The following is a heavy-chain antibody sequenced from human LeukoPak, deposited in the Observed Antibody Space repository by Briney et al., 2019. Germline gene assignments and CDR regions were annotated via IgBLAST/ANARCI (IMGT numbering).Heavy chain of an antibody. CDR2: IYSGGNT. J-gene: IGHJ4*02. CDR1: GFSVSSNY. CDR3: VMSYSGGWYYFDY. Sequence: PGGSLRLSCAASGFSVSSNYMNWVRQAPGKGLEWVSVIYSGGNTYYADSVKGRFTISRDNSKNTLYLQMNSLRVEDTAVYYCVMSYSGGWYYFDYWGQGTLVTVSS. V-gene: IGHV3-53*01. D-gene: IGHD6-19*01.